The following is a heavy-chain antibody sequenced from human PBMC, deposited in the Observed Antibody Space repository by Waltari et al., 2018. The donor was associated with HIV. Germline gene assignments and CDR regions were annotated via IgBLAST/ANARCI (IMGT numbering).Heavy chain of an antibody. D-gene: IGHD4-17*01. Sequence: LQSGGRPVQPGASLTLFCAGSEFVFSSYALSWVRQAPGKGPEWVATISGSGSTIFYGKSVKGRFTISRDNSKSTVSLRLTKLRVDDTADYFCARDGRGLLPSLMTKGGGGMDVWGQGTTVIVS. CDR2: ISGSGSTI. CDR1: EFVFSSYA. J-gene: IGHJ6*02. V-gene: IGHV3-23*02. CDR3: ARDGRGLLPSLMTKGGGGMDV.